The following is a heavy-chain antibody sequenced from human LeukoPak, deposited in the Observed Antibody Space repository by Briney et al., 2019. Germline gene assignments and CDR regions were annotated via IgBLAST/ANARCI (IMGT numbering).Heavy chain of an antibody. J-gene: IGHJ4*02. CDR3: AKGPWFGESTGYYFDY. CDR1: GFTFSSYA. Sequence: PGGSLRLSCAASGFTFSSYAISWVRLAPGKGLEWVSAISGSGGSTYYADSVKGRFTISRDNSKNTLYLQMNSLRAEDTAVYYCAKGPWFGESTGYYFDYWGQGTLVTVSS. CDR2: ISGSGGST. D-gene: IGHD3-10*01. V-gene: IGHV3-23*01.